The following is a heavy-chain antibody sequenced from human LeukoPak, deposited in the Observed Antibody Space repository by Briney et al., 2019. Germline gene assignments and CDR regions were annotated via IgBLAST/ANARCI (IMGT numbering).Heavy chain of an antibody. CDR2: ISSSSSTI. CDR1: GFTFSSYS. Sequence: GGSLRLSCAASGFTFSSYSMNWVRQAPGKGLEWVSYISSSSSTIYYADSVKGRFTISRDNAKNSLYLQTNSLRAEDTAVYYCGRGGGGGVGGIPRYWYFDLWGRGTLVTVSS. J-gene: IGHJ2*01. D-gene: IGHD3-10*01. CDR3: GRGGGGGVGGIPRYWYFDL. V-gene: IGHV3-48*04.